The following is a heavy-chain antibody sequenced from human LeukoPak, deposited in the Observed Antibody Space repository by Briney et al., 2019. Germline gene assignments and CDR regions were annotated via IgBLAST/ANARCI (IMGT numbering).Heavy chain of an antibody. D-gene: IGHD2-15*01. J-gene: IGHJ6*03. CDR1: GFTFSSYE. Sequence: AGGSLRLSCAASGFTFSSYEMNWVRQAPGKGLEWVSYISSSGSAIYYADSVKGRFTISRDNAKNSLYLQMNSLRAEDTALYHCARDSYRIFAYYYMDVWGKGTTVTISS. V-gene: IGHV3-48*03. CDR3: ARDSYRIFAYYYMDV. CDR2: ISSSGSAI.